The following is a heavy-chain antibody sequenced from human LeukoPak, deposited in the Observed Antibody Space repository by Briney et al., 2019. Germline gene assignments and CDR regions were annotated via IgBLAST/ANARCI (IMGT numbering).Heavy chain of an antibody. D-gene: IGHD5-12*01. CDR2: INPNSGGT. J-gene: IGHJ4*02. CDR1: GYTFTGYY. CDR3: ARDRRYSGYDYHY. V-gene: IGHV1-2*02. Sequence: ASVKVSCKASGYTFTGYYMHWVRQAPRQGLEWMGWINPNSGGTNYAQKFQGRVTMTRDTSISTAYMELSRLRSDDTAVYYCARDRRYSGYDYHYWGQGTLVTVSS.